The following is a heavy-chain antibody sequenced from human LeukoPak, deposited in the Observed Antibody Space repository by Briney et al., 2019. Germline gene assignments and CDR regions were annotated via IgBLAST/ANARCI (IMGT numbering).Heavy chain of an antibody. D-gene: IGHD4-11*01. CDR2: ISSSSSYI. J-gene: IGHJ4*02. V-gene: IGHV3-21*01. CDR1: GFTFSSYS. CDR3: ARVRDYGNYD. Sequence: AGGSLRLSCAASGFTFSSYSVNWVRQAPGKGLEWVSSISSSSSYIYYADSVKGRFTISRDNAKNSLYLQMNSLRAEDTAVYYCARVRDYGNYDWGQGTLVTVSS.